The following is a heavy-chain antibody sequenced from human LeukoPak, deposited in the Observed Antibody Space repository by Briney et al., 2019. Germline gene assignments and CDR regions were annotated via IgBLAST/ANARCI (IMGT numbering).Heavy chain of an antibody. Sequence: ASVKVSCKASGYTFTSYGISWVRQAPGQGLEWMGWISAYNGNTNYAQKLQGGVTMTTDTSTSTAYMELSRLRSDDTAVYYCAREIRWFGELPKPFDYWGQGTLVTVSS. CDR1: GYTFTSYG. J-gene: IGHJ4*02. V-gene: IGHV1-18*01. CDR3: AREIRWFGELPKPFDY. CDR2: ISAYNGNT. D-gene: IGHD3-10*01.